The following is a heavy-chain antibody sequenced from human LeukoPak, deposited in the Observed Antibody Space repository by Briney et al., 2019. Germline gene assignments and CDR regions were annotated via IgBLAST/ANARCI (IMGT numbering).Heavy chain of an antibody. V-gene: IGHV4-34*01. D-gene: IGHD2-2*02. J-gene: IGHJ5*02. CDR2: INHSGST. CDR1: GGSFSGYY. CDR3: ARGRVPAAIRNWFGP. Sequence: SETLSLTCAVYGGSFSGYYWSWIRQPPGKGLEWIGEINHSGSTNYNPSLKSRVTISVDTSKNQFSLKLSSVTAADTAVYYCARGRVPAAIRNWFGPWGQGTLVTVSS.